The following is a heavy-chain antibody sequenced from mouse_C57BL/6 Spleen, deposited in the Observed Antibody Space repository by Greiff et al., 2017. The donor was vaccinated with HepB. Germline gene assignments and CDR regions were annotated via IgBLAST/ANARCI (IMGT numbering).Heavy chain of an antibody. D-gene: IGHD1-1*01. CDR2: IYPGDGDT. CDR1: GYAFSSYW. V-gene: IGHV1-80*01. J-gene: IGHJ1*03. Sequence: VQLQQSGAELVKPGASVKISCKASGYAFSSYWMNWVKQRPGKGLEWIGQIYPGDGDTNYNGKFKGKATLTADKSSSTAYMQLSSLTSEDSAVYFCARVASYYGSRDWYFDVWGTGTTVTVSS. CDR3: ARVASYYGSRDWYFDV.